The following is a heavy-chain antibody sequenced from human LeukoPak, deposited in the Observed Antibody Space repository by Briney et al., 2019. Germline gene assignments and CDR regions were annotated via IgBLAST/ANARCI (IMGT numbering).Heavy chain of an antibody. Sequence: ASVKVSCKASGYRFTSYGISWVRQAPGQGLEWMGWISAYNGNTNYAQKLQGRVTMTTDTSTSTAYMELRSLRFDDTAVYYCARAGAVAGTGYFDYWGQGTLVTVSS. D-gene: IGHD6-19*01. V-gene: IGHV1-18*01. CDR1: GYRFTSYG. CDR2: ISAYNGNT. J-gene: IGHJ4*02. CDR3: ARAGAVAGTGYFDY.